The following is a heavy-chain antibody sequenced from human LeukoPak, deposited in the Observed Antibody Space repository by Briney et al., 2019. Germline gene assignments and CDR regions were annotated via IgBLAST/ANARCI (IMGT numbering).Heavy chain of an antibody. J-gene: IGHJ4*02. D-gene: IGHD5-18*01. CDR3: ASGRDPDIATDY. V-gene: IGHV4-34*01. CDR2: INHSGST. CDR1: GGSFSGYY. Sequence: SETLSLTCAVYGGSFSGYYWSWIRQPPGEGLEWIGEINHSGSTNYNPSLKSRVTISVDTSKNQFSLKLSSVTAADTAVYYCASGRDPDIATDYWGQGTLVTVSS.